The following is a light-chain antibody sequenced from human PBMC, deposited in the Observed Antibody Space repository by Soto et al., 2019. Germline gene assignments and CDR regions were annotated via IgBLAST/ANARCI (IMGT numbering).Light chain of an antibody. CDR2: GTS. J-gene: IGKJ1*01. CDR3: QQYGDSPPT. V-gene: IGKV3-20*01. CDR1: QSVSSNS. Sequence: EIVLTQSPGTLSLSPGESATLSCRASQSVSSNSLAWYRRNPGQPPSLLIYGTSTKATDIPRRFSGSGSGTDFTLTITRLEPEDFAVYXCQQYGDSPPTFGQGTKVEVK.